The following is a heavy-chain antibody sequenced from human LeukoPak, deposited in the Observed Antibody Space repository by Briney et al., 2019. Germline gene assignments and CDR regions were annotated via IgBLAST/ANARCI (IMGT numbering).Heavy chain of an antibody. CDR1: GFTYSNYV. V-gene: IGHV3-23*01. CDR2: ISGSGDSS. J-gene: IGHJ5*02. Sequence: PGGSLRLSCAASGFTYSNYVMSWVRQAPGKGLEWVSTISGSGDSSYYADSVKGRFTVSRDNPKSTLYVQMNSLRVEDTAVYYCAKGGSSGWYVSNWFDPWGQGTLVTVSS. D-gene: IGHD6-19*01. CDR3: AKGGSSGWYVSNWFDP.